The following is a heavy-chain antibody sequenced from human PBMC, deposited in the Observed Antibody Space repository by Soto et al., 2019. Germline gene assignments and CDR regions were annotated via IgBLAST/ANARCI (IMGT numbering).Heavy chain of an antibody. CDR2: INWISGSI. D-gene: IGHD1-7*01. CDR1: GFTFDDYA. V-gene: IGHV3-9*01. CDR3: VNDMGLELWNYYYGMDV. J-gene: IGHJ6*02. Sequence: EVQLVESGGGLVQPGRSLRLSCAASGFTFDDYAMHWVRQPPGKGLEWVSGINWISGSIAYADSVKGRFTISRDNAKRSLYLQMNSLRPEDTALYYCVNDMGLELWNYYYGMDVWGQGTTVTVSS.